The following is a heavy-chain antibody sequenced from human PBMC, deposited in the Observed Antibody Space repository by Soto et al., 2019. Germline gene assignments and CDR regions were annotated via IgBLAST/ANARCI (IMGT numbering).Heavy chain of an antibody. CDR3: ARVGDTYYDFLSGYYIFDY. Sequence: QVQLVQSGAEVKKPGSSVKVSCKASGGTFSSYAISWVRQAPGQGLEWMGGIIPIFGTANYAQKFQGRVTITADESTSTAYMELSSLRSEDTAVYYCARVGDTYYDFLSGYYIFDYWGQGTLVTVSS. J-gene: IGHJ4*02. CDR2: IIPIFGTA. V-gene: IGHV1-69*01. CDR1: GGTFSSYA. D-gene: IGHD3-3*01.